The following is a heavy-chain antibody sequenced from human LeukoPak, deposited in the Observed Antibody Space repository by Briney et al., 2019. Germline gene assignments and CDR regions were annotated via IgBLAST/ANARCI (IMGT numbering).Heavy chain of an antibody. CDR2: IRSKSYGGAA. Sequence: GRSLRLSCRGSGYNFGNYGVSWVRQAPGKGLEWVSLIRSKSYGGAAEYAASVRGRFTISRDDSSNSGYLQMNSLKTEDTAIYYCTRAGYYGATPLFEYWGPGTVVTVSP. J-gene: IGHJ4*02. CDR1: GYNFGNYG. D-gene: IGHD4/OR15-4a*01. V-gene: IGHV3-49*04. CDR3: TRAGYYGATPLFEY.